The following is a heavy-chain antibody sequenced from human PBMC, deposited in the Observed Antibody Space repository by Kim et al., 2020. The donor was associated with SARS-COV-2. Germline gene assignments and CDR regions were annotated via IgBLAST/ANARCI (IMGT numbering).Heavy chain of an antibody. V-gene: IGHV3-9*01. CDR2: IGWNSGAI. D-gene: IGHD1-26*01. CDR3: VKAWELLVDYGLDV. Sequence: GGSLRLSCAASGFIFGKYAMHWVRQAPGKGLEWVSGIGWNSGAIGYADSVKGRFTISRDNAKNSLYLHMNSLRPEDTAVYYCVKAWELLVDYGLDVLGQG. CDR1: GFIFGKYA. J-gene: IGHJ6*02.